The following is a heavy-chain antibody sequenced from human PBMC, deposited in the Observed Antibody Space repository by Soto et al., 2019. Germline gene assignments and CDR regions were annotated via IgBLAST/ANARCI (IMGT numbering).Heavy chain of an antibody. D-gene: IGHD1-1*01. J-gene: IGHJ5*02. CDR1: GFAFSSFW. V-gene: IGHV3-74*01. Sequence: EVQLVESGGGLVQPGGSLRLSCAASGFAFSSFWMHWVRQAPGKGLVWVSRINGDGSRTNYADSVKGRFTVSRDNVKTTLYLQMNSVRAEDTAVYYCATVATGSHNWFDPWGQGILVTVSS. CDR2: INGDGSRT. CDR3: ATVATGSHNWFDP.